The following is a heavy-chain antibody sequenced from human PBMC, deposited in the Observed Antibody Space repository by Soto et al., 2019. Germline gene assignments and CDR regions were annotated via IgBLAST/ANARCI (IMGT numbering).Heavy chain of an antibody. D-gene: IGHD1-7*01. CDR1: GVSISTSSYY. J-gene: IGHJ4*02. Sequence: PSETLSLTCTVSGVSISTSSYYWSWIRQPPGKGLEWIGFMSYSGITSYNASLKSRVTTSVDTSKSQFSLSLSFVTAADTAVYFCATMGTPATGLYYFDNWGQGTLVTVS. CDR2: MSYSGIT. V-gene: IGHV4-30-4*01. CDR3: ATMGTPATGLYYFDN.